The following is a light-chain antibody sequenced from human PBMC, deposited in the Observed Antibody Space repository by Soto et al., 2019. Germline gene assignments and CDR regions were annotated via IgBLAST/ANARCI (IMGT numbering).Light chain of an antibody. Sequence: EIVMTQSPATLSVSPGERATLSCRASQSVSSYLAWYQQKPGQAPRLLIYGASTRAPGIPARFSGSGSGTEFTLTISSLQSEDFAVYYCQQYNNWPPFTFGQGTKLEIK. J-gene: IGKJ2*01. CDR2: GAS. CDR1: QSVSSY. CDR3: QQYNNWPPFT. V-gene: IGKV3-15*01.